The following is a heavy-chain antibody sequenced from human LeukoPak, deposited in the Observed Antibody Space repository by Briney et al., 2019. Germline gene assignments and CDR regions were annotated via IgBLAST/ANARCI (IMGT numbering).Heavy chain of an antibody. CDR1: GYTFTGYY. CDR3: ARDGSQLGYCSSTSCYASGWFDP. V-gene: IGHV1-2*02. D-gene: IGHD2-2*01. CDR2: INPNSGGT. J-gene: IGHJ5*02. Sequence: ASVKVSCKASGYTFTGYYMHWVRQAPGQGLEWMGWINPNSGGTNYAQKFQGRVTMTRDTSISTAYMELSRLRSDDTAVYYCARDGSQLGYCSSTSCYASGWFDPWGQGTLVTVSS.